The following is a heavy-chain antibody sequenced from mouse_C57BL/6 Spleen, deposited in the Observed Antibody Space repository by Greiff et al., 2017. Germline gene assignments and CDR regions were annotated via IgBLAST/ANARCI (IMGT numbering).Heavy chain of an antibody. D-gene: IGHD1-1*01. CDR3: ASPYGSSYDYAMDY. J-gene: IGHJ4*01. V-gene: IGHV1-72*01. CDR2: IDPNSGGT. Sequence: VQLQQPGAELVKPGASVKLSCKASGYTFTSYWMHWVKQRPGRGLEWIGRIDPNSGGTKYNEKFKSKATLTVDKPSSTAYMQLSSLTSEDSAVYYCASPYGSSYDYAMDYWGQGTSVTVSS. CDR1: GYTFTSYW.